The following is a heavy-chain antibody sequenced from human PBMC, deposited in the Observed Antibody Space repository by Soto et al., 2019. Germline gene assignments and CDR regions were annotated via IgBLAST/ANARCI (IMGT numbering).Heavy chain of an antibody. D-gene: IGHD3-3*01. V-gene: IGHV3-23*01. CDR3: ARPIFGVVPMSSGMDV. J-gene: IGHJ6*02. CDR1: GFTFSSYA. Sequence: GGSLRVSCAASGFTFSSYAMSWVRQAPGKGLEWVSAISGSGGSTYYADSVKGRFTISRDNSKNTLYLQMNSLRAEDTAVYYCARPIFGVVPMSSGMDVWGQGTTVTVSS. CDR2: ISGSGGST.